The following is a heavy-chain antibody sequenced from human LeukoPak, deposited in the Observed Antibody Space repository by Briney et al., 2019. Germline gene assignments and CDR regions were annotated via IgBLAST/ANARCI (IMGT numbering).Heavy chain of an antibody. V-gene: IGHV4-61*02. D-gene: IGHD1-14*01. Sequence: PSETLSLTCTVSGGSISSANYYWSWIRQPAGKGLEWIGRISPSGSTNYNPSLNSRVTISLDTSRNQFSLKLGSVTAADTAVYYCARGLGTTTSTYGYWGQGTLVTVSS. CDR3: ARGLGTTTSTYGY. CDR2: ISPSGST. CDR1: GGSISSANYY. J-gene: IGHJ4*02.